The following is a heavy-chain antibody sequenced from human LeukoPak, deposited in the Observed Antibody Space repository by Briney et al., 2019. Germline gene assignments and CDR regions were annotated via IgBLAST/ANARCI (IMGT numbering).Heavy chain of an antibody. CDR3: VKDGGSYYLFDY. CDR1: GFTFSSYA. J-gene: IGHJ4*02. Sequence: GGSLRLSCSASGFTFSSYAMNWVRQAPGKGLEYVSAISSNGGSTYYTDSVKGRFTISRDNSKNTLYVQMSSLRAEETAVYYCVKDGGSYYLFDYWGQGTLVTVSS. D-gene: IGHD1-26*01. V-gene: IGHV3-64*05. CDR2: ISSNGGST.